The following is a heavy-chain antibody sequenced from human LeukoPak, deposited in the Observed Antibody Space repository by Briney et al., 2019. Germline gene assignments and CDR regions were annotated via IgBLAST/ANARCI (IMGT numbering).Heavy chain of an antibody. CDR1: GYTFTGYY. CDR3: ARASKIVVVPAATPPDP. Sequence: ASVKVSCKASGYTFTGYYMHWVRQAPGQGLEWMGWINPNSGGTNYAQKFQGRVTMTRDTSISTAYMELSRLRSDDTAVYYCARASKIVVVPAATPPDPWGQETLVTVSS. CDR2: INPNSGGT. D-gene: IGHD2-2*01. V-gene: IGHV1-2*02. J-gene: IGHJ5*02.